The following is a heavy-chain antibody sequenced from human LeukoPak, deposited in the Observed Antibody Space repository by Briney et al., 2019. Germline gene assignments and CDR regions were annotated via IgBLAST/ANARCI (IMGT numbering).Heavy chain of an antibody. CDR2: ISGSGGYT. V-gene: IGHV3-23*01. J-gene: IGHJ3*02. Sequence: GGSLRLSCAASGFTFSSYATSWVRQAPGKGLEWVSGISGSGGYTYYADSVKGRFTISRDNSKNTLYLQMNSLRADDTAVYYCAKSLLTTATGTGRAFDIWGQGTMVTVSS. D-gene: IGHD1-1*01. CDR1: GFTFSSYA. CDR3: AKSLLTTATGTGRAFDI.